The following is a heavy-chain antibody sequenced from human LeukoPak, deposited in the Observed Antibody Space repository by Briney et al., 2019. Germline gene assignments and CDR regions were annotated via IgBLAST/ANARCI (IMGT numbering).Heavy chain of an antibody. D-gene: IGHD6-13*01. CDR3: ARDREQHDAFDI. V-gene: IGHV3-21*01. Sequence: PGGFLRLSCAASGFTFSSYSMNWVRQAPGKGLEWVSSISSSSSYIYYADSVKGRFTISRDNAKNSLYLQMNSLRAEDTAVYYCARDREQHDAFDIWGQGTMVTVSS. CDR2: ISSSSSYI. J-gene: IGHJ3*02. CDR1: GFTFSSYS.